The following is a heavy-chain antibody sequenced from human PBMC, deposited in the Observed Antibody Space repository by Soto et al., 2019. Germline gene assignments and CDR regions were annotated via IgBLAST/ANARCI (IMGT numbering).Heavy chain of an antibody. CDR1: GGSVNSDTFY. J-gene: IGHJ4*02. Sequence: SETLSLTCTVSGGSVNSDTFYWSWIRQPPGRGLEWIGYIYYTGSTNYNPSLKSRVTTSINTSRNQFSLKLTSVTAADTAVYYCAREFSNSPEAFDSWGQGSLVTVS. CDR2: IYYTGST. V-gene: IGHV4-61*01. CDR3: AREFSNSPEAFDS. D-gene: IGHD6-6*01.